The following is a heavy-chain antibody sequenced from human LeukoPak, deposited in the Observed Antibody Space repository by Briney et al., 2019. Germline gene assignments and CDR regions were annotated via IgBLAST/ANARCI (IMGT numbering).Heavy chain of an antibody. CDR3: ARILLYHGLWYFDL. J-gene: IGHJ2*01. V-gene: IGHV3-7*01. Sequence: GGSLRLSCAASGFTFSSYWMRWVRQAPGKGREWVANIKQDGSEKYYVDSVKGRFTISRDNAKDSLYLQMNRVSAEDTAVYYCARILLYHGLWYFDLWGRGTLVTVSS. CDR1: GFTFSSYW. CDR2: IKQDGSEK. D-gene: IGHD2/OR15-2a*01.